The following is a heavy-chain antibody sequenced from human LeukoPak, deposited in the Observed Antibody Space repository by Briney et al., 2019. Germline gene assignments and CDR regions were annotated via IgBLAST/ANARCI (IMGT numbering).Heavy chain of an antibody. J-gene: IGHJ5*02. CDR2: IRSSSTYI. CDR1: GFTFSSYS. CDR3: ARSAPRYCSSTSCYGGLLEFDP. D-gene: IGHD2-2*01. V-gene: IGHV3-21*01. Sequence: GGSLRLSCAASGFTFSSYSMNWVRQAPGKGLEWVSSIRSSSTYIYYADSVKGRFTISRDNAKNSLYLQMNSLRAEDTAVYYCARSAPRYCSSTSCYGGLLEFDPWGQGTLVTVSS.